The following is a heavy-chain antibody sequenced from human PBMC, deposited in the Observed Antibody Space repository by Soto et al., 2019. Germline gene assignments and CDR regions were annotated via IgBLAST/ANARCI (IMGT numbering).Heavy chain of an antibody. CDR1: GYTFTTYG. CDR3: ARSAITVAGTRYFQH. V-gene: IGHV1-18*01. CDR2: ISAYNGDT. D-gene: IGHD6-19*01. Sequence: SVKVSCKASGYTFTTYGMSWVRQAPGQGLEWMAWISAYNGDTKYAQKLQGRVTMTTDTSTSTAYMELRNLTSDDTAVYYCARSAITVAGTRYFQHWGQGTLVTVSS. J-gene: IGHJ1*01.